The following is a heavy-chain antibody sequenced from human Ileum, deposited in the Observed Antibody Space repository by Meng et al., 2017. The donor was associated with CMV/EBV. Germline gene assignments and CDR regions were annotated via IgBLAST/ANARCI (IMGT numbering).Heavy chain of an antibody. Sequence: TFSSYWMHWVRQAPGKGLVWVSRITPEGGHTDYADSVKGRFTISRDNVKNTVFLQMNNLRAEDTAVYYCARDFWTAEYSSPGDDFDFWGRGTLVTVSS. CDR3: ARDFWTAEYSSPGDDFDF. J-gene: IGHJ4*02. CDR1: TFSSYW. CDR2: ITPEGGHT. V-gene: IGHV3-74*01. D-gene: IGHD6-6*01.